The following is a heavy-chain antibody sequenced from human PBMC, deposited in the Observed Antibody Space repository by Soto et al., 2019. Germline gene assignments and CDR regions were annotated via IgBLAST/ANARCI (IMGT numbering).Heavy chain of an antibody. J-gene: IGHJ6*01. CDR1: GGSTSSGDYY. CDR3: ARVGLRYQNGMDV. Sequence: SETLSLTCTVSGGSTSSGDYYWSWIRQPPGKGLEWIGYIYYSGSTYYNPSLKSRVTISVDTSKNQFSLKLSSVTAADTAVYYCARVGLRYQNGMDVWGQGTTVTVSS. CDR2: IYYSGST. V-gene: IGHV4-30-4*01. D-gene: IGHD3-9*01.